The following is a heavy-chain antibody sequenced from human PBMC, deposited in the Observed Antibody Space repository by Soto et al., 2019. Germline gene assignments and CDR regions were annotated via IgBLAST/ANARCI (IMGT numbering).Heavy chain of an antibody. Sequence: GESLKISCKGSGYSFTSYWIGWVRQMPGKGLEWMGIIYPGDSDTRYSPSFQGQVTISADKSISTAYLQWSSLKASDTAMYYCADGGVRGVITRTRDYYGMAVWGQGTTVTVSS. CDR3: ADGGVRGVITRTRDYYGMAV. CDR2: IYPGDSDT. D-gene: IGHD3-10*01. J-gene: IGHJ6*02. V-gene: IGHV5-51*01. CDR1: GYSFTSYW.